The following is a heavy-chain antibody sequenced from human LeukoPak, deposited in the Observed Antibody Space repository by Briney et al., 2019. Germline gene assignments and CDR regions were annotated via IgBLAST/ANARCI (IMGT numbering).Heavy chain of an antibody. CDR1: GGTFSSYT. CDR2: IIPILGIA. J-gene: IGHJ4*02. Sequence: SVKVSCKASGGTFSSYTISWVRQAPGQGLEWMGRIIPILGIANYAQKFQGRVTITADKSTSTAYMELSSLRSEDTAVYYCARGSYYDSSGYYLQMAYFDYRGQGTLVTVSS. CDR3: ARGSYYDSSGYYLQMAYFDY. D-gene: IGHD3-22*01. V-gene: IGHV1-69*02.